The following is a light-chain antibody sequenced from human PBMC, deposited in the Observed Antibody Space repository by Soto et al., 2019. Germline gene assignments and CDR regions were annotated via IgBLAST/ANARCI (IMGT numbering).Light chain of an antibody. Sequence: EIVLTQSPATLSLSPGERATLSCRASESIRNYLAWYQQKPGQAPRLLIYDASNRATGIPARFSGSGSGTDFTLTISSLEPEDVAVYYCQQRSNQLTFGQGTKV. V-gene: IGKV3-11*01. CDR3: QQRSNQLT. CDR2: DAS. J-gene: IGKJ1*01. CDR1: ESIRNY.